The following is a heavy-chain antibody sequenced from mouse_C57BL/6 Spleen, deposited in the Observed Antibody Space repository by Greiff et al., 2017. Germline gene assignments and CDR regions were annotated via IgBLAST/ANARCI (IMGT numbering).Heavy chain of an antibody. V-gene: IGHV1-42*01. CDR2: INPSTGGT. CDR1: GYSFTGYY. Sequence: VQLQQSGPELVKPGASVKISCKASGYSFTGYYMNWVKQSPEKSLEWIGEINPSTGGTTYNQKFKAKATLTVDKSSSTAYMQLKSLTSEDSAVYYCAALYGGSSLDYWGQGTTLTVSS. CDR3: AALYGGSSLDY. D-gene: IGHD1-1*01. J-gene: IGHJ2*01.